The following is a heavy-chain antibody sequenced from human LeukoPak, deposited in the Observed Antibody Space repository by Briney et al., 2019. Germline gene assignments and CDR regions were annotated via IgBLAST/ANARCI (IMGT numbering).Heavy chain of an antibody. D-gene: IGHD3/OR15-3a*01. CDR2: ISAYNGHT. V-gene: IGHV1-18*01. CDR3: AFGPLQYYYMDV. J-gene: IGHJ6*03. CDR1: GYTCTSYV. Sequence: ASLKVSCKASGYTCTSYVISWVRQAPGQGLEWMGCISAYNGHTNYAQNFQGRVTMTTDTSPGTAYMELRSLRSDDTAVYYCAFGPLQYYYMDVWGKGTTVTVSS.